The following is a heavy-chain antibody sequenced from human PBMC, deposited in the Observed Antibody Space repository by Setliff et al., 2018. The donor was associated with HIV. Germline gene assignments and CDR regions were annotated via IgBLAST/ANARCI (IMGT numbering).Heavy chain of an antibody. CDR1: GFTVSSVY. V-gene: IGHV3-53*01. CDR3: ARGHYGA. D-gene: IGHD4-17*01. J-gene: IGHJ1*01. Sequence: PGGSLRLSCAVSGFTVSSVYMRWVRQAPGKGLGWVSVIHDDGSTYYADSVKGRFTVSRDDSKNTLFLEMNSLRAEDTAVYYCARGHYGAWGQGTLVTVSS. CDR2: IHDDGST.